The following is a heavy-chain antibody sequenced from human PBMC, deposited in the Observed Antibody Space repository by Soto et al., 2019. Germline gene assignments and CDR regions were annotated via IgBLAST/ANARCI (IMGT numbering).Heavy chain of an antibody. J-gene: IGHJ5*02. CDR3: ARDKVVVVTATEGNWFDP. CDR2: IYYSGST. Sequence: QVQLQESGPGLVKPSETLSLTCTVSGGSVSSGSYYWSWIRQPPGKGLERIGYIYYSGSTNYNPSLKSRVTMSVATSKNQFSLELSSVTAADTAVYYCARDKVVVVTATEGNWFDPWGQGTLVTVSS. D-gene: IGHD2-21*02. V-gene: IGHV4-61*01. CDR1: GGSVSSGSYY.